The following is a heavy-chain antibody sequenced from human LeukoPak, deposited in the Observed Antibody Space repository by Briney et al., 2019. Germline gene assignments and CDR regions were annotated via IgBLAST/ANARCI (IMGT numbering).Heavy chain of an antibody. CDR3: VKGNWLDN. CDR1: GFTFNTYD. CDR2: ISISGDDT. Sequence: GGSLRLSCTVSGFTFNTYDMTWVRQAPGKGLAWVSGISISGDDTYYADSVKGRFTVSRDNSKNTLYLQMNSLRVDDTDVYYCVKGNWLDNWGQGALVTVAS. J-gene: IGHJ1*01. D-gene: IGHD1-1*01. V-gene: IGHV3-23*01.